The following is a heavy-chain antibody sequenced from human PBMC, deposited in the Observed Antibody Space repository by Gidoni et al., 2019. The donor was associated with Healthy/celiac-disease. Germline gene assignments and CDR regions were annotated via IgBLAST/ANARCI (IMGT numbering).Heavy chain of an antibody. J-gene: IGHJ4*02. CDR2: IYYSGST. CDR3: ARRPYDTAMGLVFDY. Sequence: QLQLQESCPGLVKPSDTLSLTCTFSGASILSSSYYWGWIRQPPGKGLEWIGSIYYSGSTYYNPSLKSRVTISVDTSKNQFSLKLSSVTAADTAVYYCARRPYDTAMGLVFDYWGQGTLVTVSS. CDR1: GASILSSSYY. D-gene: IGHD5-18*01. V-gene: IGHV4-39*01.